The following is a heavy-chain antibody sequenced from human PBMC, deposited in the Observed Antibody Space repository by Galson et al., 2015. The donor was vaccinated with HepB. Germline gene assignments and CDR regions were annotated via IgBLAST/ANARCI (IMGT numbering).Heavy chain of an antibody. J-gene: IGHJ4*02. CDR1: GGTFSSYA. V-gene: IGHV1-69*13. CDR3: ARSLGVVPAARAFDY. Sequence: SVKVSCKASGGTFSSYAISWVRQAPGQGLEWMGGIIPIFGTANYAQKFQGKVTITADESTSTAYMELSSLRSEDTAVYYCARSLGVVPAARAFDYWGQGTLVTVSS. CDR2: IIPIFGTA. D-gene: IGHD2-2*01.